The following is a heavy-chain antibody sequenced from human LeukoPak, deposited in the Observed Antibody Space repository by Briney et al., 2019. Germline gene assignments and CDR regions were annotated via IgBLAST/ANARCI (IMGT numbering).Heavy chain of an antibody. Sequence: SQTLSLTCTVSGGSISSGSYYWSWIRQAAGKGLEWIGRIYTSGSTNYNPSLKSRVTISVDTSKNQFSLKLSSVTAADTAVYYCARDMYYDSSGRNWFDPWGQGTLVTVSS. D-gene: IGHD3-22*01. CDR1: GGSISSGSYY. J-gene: IGHJ5*02. CDR3: ARDMYYDSSGRNWFDP. V-gene: IGHV4-61*02. CDR2: IYTSGST.